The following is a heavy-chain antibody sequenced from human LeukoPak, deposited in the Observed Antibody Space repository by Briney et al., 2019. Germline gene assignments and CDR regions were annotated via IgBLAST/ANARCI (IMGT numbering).Heavy chain of an antibody. J-gene: IGHJ4*02. CDR3: ARDGDGYNLD. CDR1: GYIFTGYY. Sequence: ASVKVSCKASGYIFTGYYLHWVRQAPGQGLEWVGGINSNNDDTRYAQNFQGRVTMTRDTSISTAYMELSRLGSDDTAVYYCARDGDGYNLDWGQGTLVTVSS. V-gene: IGHV1-2*02. CDR2: INSNNDDT. D-gene: IGHD5-24*01.